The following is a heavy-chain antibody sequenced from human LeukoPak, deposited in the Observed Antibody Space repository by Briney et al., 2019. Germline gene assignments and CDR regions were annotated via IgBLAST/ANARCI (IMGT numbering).Heavy chain of an antibody. CDR1: GGSISSGGYY. CDR3: ARGVPSYTYYDFWSGYYDY. J-gene: IGHJ4*02. D-gene: IGHD3-3*01. V-gene: IGHV4-31*03. CDR2: IYYSGST. Sequence: SQTLSLTCTVSGGSISSGGYYWSWIRQHPGKGLEWIGYIYYSGSTYYNPSLKSRVTISVDTSKNQFSPKLSSVTAADTAVYYCARGVPSYTYYDFWSGYYDYWGQGTLVTVSS.